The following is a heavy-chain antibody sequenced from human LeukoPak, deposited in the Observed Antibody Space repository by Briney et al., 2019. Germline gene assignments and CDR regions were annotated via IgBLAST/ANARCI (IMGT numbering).Heavy chain of an antibody. CDR2: IRYDGSNK. CDR1: GFTSSSYG. CDR3: ARGRDGYNLVDAFDI. V-gene: IGHV3-30*02. J-gene: IGHJ3*02. D-gene: IGHD5-24*01. Sequence: GGSLRLSCAASGFTSSSYGMHWVRQAPGKGLEWVAFIRYDGSNKYYADSVKGRFTISRDNSKNTLYLQMNSLRAEDTAVYYCARGRDGYNLVDAFDIWGQGVMVIVSS.